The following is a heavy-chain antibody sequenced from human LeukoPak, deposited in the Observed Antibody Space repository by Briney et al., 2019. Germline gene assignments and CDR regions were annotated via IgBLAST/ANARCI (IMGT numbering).Heavy chain of an antibody. CDR1: GFTFSSYS. CDR3: AGNSGYAKNSAFDI. CDR2: ISSSSSYI. D-gene: IGHD5-12*01. Sequence: GGSLRLSCAASGFTFSSYSMNWVRQAPGKGLEWVSSISSSSSYIYYADSVKGRFTISRDNAKNSLYLQMNSLRAEDTAVYYCAGNSGYAKNSAFDIWGQETMVTVSS. V-gene: IGHV3-21*01. J-gene: IGHJ3*02.